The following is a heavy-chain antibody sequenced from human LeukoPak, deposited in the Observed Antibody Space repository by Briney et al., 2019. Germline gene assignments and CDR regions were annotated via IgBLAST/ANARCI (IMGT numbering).Heavy chain of an antibody. CDR1: GFTFSSYG. J-gene: IGHJ4*02. CDR3: ATSTRWLQFQYFDY. V-gene: IGHV3-30*02. Sequence: PGGSLRLSCAASGFTFSSYGMHWVGQAPGKGLEWVAFIRYDGSNKYYADSVKGRFTISRDNSKNTLYLQMNSLRAEDTAVYYCATSTRWLQFQYFDYWGQGTLVTVSS. D-gene: IGHD5-24*01. CDR2: IRYDGSNK.